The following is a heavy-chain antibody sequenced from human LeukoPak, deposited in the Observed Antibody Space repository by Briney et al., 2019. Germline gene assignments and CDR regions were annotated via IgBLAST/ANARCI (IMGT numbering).Heavy chain of an antibody. CDR2: IEHDGTTK. V-gene: IGHV3-7*04. D-gene: IGHD3-10*01. CDR1: GFTFSAYW. CDR3: ETDPYYGSGFRPNY. Sequence: GGSLSLSCTVSGFTFSAYWMSWVRQAPGKGLERVANIEHDGTTKFYLDSVKGRFTISRDNAKNSLYLQMNSLRAEDTAVYYCETDPYYGSGFRPNYWGQGTLVTVSS. J-gene: IGHJ4*02.